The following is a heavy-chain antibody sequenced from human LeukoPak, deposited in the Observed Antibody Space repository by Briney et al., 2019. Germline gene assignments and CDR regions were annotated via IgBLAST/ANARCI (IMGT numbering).Heavy chain of an antibody. CDR2: IISDGSRT. J-gene: IGHJ4*02. V-gene: IGHV3-74*01. CDR1: GFAFSNSW. CDR3: ARDGSLPDY. Sequence: PGGSLRLSCAASGFAFSNSWMHWVRQSPGKGLVWVSRIISDGSRTSYADSVKCRFTISRDNAKNTLYLQMNSLRAEDTAVYYCARDGSLPDYWGQGTLVTVSS.